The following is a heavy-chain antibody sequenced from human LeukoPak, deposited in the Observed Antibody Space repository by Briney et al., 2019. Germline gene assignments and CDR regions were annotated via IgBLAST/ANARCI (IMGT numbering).Heavy chain of an antibody. CDR2: INHSGST. Sequence: SETLSLTCAVYGGSFSGYYWSWIRQPPGKGLEWIGEINHSGSTNYNPSLKSRVTISVDTSKDQFSLKLSSVTAADTAVYYCARGDRTTVTTVDPWGQGTLVTVSS. J-gene: IGHJ5*02. D-gene: IGHD4-11*01. V-gene: IGHV4-34*01. CDR1: GGSFSGYY. CDR3: ARGDRTTVTTVDP.